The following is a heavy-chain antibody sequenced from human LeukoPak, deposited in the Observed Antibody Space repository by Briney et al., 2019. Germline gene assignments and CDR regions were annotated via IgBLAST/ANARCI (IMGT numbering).Heavy chain of an antibody. D-gene: IGHD5-24*01. CDR3: ARDRVATMYNYFDY. CDR1: GFTLSTYW. CDR2: IKQDGSEK. J-gene: IGHJ4*02. Sequence: GGSLRLSCGASGFTLSTYWMSWVRQAPGKGMEWVANIKQDGSEKNYVDSVKGRFTISRDNAKNPLYLQMNSLRAEDTAVYYCARDRVATMYNYFDYWGQGTLVTVSS. V-gene: IGHV3-7*01.